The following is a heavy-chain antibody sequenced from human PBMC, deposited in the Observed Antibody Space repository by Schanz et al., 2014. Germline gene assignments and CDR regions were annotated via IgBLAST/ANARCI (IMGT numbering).Heavy chain of an antibody. J-gene: IGHJ4*02. CDR3: ARDPNTSAWLPYCDT. CDR1: GFNFSNYD. D-gene: IGHD6-19*01. Sequence: QVQLVESGGGVVQPGRSLRLSCAASGFNFSNYDIHWVRQAPGKGLEWVAVMWNDGIKTHYADSGKGRFTISRDNSKNTVYLQMNSLRTDDTAMYYCARDPNTSAWLPYCDTWGQGTLVTVSS. CDR2: MWNDGIKT. V-gene: IGHV3-33*08.